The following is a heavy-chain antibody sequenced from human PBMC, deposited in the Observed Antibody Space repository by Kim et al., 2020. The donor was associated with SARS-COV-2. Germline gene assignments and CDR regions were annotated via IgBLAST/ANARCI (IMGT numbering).Heavy chain of an antibody. J-gene: IGHJ2*01. CDR1: GGSISSSSYY. Sequence: SETLSLTCTVSGGSISSSSYYWGWIRQPPGKGLEWIGSIYYSGSTYYNPSLKSRVTISVDTSKNQFSLKLSSVTAADTAVYYCARLSGSEWLVPQSPLWYFDLWGRGTLVTVSS. CDR3: ARLSGSEWLVPQSPLWYFDL. D-gene: IGHD6-19*01. CDR2: IYYSGST. V-gene: IGHV4-39*01.